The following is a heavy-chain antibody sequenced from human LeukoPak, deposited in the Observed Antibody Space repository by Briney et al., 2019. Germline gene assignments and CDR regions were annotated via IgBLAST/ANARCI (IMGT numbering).Heavy chain of an antibody. Sequence: ASVKVSCKASGYTFTGYYMHWVRQAPGQGLEWMGWINPNSGGTNYAQKFQGRVTMTRDTSISTAYMELSRLRSDDTAVYYCARAVATMVRGVQNYWGQGTLVTVSS. CDR1: GYTFTGYY. CDR2: INPNSGGT. CDR3: ARAVATMVRGVQNY. J-gene: IGHJ4*02. V-gene: IGHV1-2*02. D-gene: IGHD3-10*01.